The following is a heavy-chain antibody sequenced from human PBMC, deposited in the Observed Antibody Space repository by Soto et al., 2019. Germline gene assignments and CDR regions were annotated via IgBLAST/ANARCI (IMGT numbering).Heavy chain of an antibody. CDR3: ARAAPRPHYYGSGSYYYSGMDV. CDR1: GYTFTGYY. D-gene: IGHD3-10*01. J-gene: IGHJ6*02. V-gene: IGHV1-2*04. CDR2: INPNSGGT. Sequence: ASVKVCCKASGYTFTGYYMHWVRQAPGQGLEWMGWINPNSGGTNYAQKFQGWVTMTRDTSISTAYMELSRLRSDDTAVYYCARAAPRPHYYGSGSYYYSGMDVWGQGTTVTVSS.